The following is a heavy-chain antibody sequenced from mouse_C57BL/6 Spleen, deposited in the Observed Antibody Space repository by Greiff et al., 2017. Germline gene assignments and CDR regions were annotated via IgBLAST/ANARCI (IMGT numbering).Heavy chain of an antibody. Sequence: VQLQQSGAELAKPGASVTLSCTASGYTFTSYWMHWVKQRPGQGLEWIGYINPSSGYTKYNQKFKDKDTLTADNSSSTAYMQLSRLTYEDSAVXYCARAYGYDRYYFDYWGKGTTVTVSS. CDR2: INPSSGYT. J-gene: IGHJ2*01. CDR3: ARAYGYDRYYFDY. CDR1: GYTFTSYW. D-gene: IGHD2-2*01. V-gene: IGHV1-7*01.